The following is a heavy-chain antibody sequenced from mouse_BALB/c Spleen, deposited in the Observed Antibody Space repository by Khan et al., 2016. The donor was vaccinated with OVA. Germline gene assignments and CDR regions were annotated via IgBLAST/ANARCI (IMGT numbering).Heavy chain of an antibody. CDR1: GYSFTGYF. CDR3: ARIYVSDFDY. J-gene: IGHJ2*01. D-gene: IGHD1-1*01. Sequence: EVQLVESGPELVKPGASVKISCKASGYSFTGYFMHWVMQSHGKSLEWIGRINPHIGETFYNQKFKGKSTLTVDESSSTAHMELRSLASEDSAVYFCARIYVSDFDYWGQGTTLTVSS. V-gene: IGHV1-20*02. CDR2: INPHIGET.